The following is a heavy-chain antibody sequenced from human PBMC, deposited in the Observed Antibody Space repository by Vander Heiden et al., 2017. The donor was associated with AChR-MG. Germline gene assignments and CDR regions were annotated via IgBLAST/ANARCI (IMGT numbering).Heavy chain of an antibody. Sequence: EVQLVESGGGLVQPGGSLSLSCAASGFTFSSYGMSWVRQAPGKGLEWVANIKQDGSEKYYVDSVKGRFTISRDNAKNSLYLQMNSLRAEDTAVYYCATGSSYYGSGSYYNGGYWGQGTLVTVSS. V-gene: IGHV3-7*03. CDR2: IKQDGSEK. D-gene: IGHD3-10*01. CDR1: GFTFSSYG. CDR3: ATGSSYYGSGSYYNGGY. J-gene: IGHJ4*02.